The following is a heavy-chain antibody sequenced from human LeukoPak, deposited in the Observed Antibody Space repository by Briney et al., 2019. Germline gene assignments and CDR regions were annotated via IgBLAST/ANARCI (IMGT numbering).Heavy chain of an antibody. CDR3: ARQVSGFYCSSTSCYSGGHAFDI. Sequence: PSETLSITCTVSGGSINSYYSSWIRQPQGKGLEWIGYIYYSGSTNYNPSLKSRVTISVDTSKNQFSLKLSSVTAADTAVYYCARQVSGFYCSSTSCYSGGHAFDIWGQGTMVTVSS. V-gene: IGHV4-59*08. J-gene: IGHJ3*02. CDR2: IYYSGST. D-gene: IGHD2-2*02. CDR1: GGSINSYY.